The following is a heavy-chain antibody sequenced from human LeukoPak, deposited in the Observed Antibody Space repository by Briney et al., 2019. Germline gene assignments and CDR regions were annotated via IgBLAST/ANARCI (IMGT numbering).Heavy chain of an antibody. D-gene: IGHD3-3*01. J-gene: IGHJ5*02. Sequence: PSQTLSLTCAVSGGSISSGGYSWSWIRQPPGKGLEWIGYIYHSGNTYYNPSLKSRVTISVDRSKNQFSLKLSSVTAADTAVYYCARANAHYDFWSAQSWWFDPWGQGTLVTVSS. CDR2: IYHSGNT. V-gene: IGHV4-30-2*01. CDR3: ARANAHYDFWSAQSWWFDP. CDR1: GGSISSGGYS.